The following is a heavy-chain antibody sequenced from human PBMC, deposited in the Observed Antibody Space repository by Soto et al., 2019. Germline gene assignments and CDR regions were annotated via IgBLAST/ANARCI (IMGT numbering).Heavy chain of an antibody. CDR2: INPNNGGT. V-gene: IGHV1-2*02. CDR3: ARGRNFYGSGEVDY. J-gene: IGHJ4*02. D-gene: IGHD3-10*01. Sequence: ASVKVSCKASGYTFTGYYMHWVRQAPGQGLEWMGWINPNNGGTNYAQKFQGRVTMTRDTSISTAYMEVSRPRSDDTAVYYCARGRNFYGSGEVDYWGQGTLVTVSS. CDR1: GYTFTGYY.